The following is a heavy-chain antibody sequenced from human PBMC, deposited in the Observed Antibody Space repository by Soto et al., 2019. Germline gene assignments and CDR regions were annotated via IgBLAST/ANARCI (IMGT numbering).Heavy chain of an antibody. CDR1: VFTVGNYA. Sequence: GPLRLSCAASVFTVGNYAMSWVRQAPGKGLEWVSAIAASGATTYYADSVKGRLTVSRDNSKNTLYLQMNSLRAEDTAVYYCAKDRGGSGWRFDYWGQGTLVTVSS. D-gene: IGHD6-19*01. CDR3: AKDRGGSGWRFDY. CDR2: IAASGATT. V-gene: IGHV3-23*01. J-gene: IGHJ4*02.